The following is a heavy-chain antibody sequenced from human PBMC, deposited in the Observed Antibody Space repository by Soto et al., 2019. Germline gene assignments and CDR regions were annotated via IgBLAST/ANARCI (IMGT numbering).Heavy chain of an antibody. CDR2: IYDSGTT. CDR1: GVSVSINC. D-gene: IGHD1-20*01. Sequence: SAXESLSCTGCGVSVSINCCSWMWHRQAQGLGWIGYIYDSGTTNYNPYLKSRVTISVETYKNQYSLKLRSVTAADTAVDFYARTGKELDYNGFDVWGLGTPVTVSS. CDR3: ARTGKELDYNGFDV. V-gene: IGHV4-59*02. J-gene: IGHJ6*02.